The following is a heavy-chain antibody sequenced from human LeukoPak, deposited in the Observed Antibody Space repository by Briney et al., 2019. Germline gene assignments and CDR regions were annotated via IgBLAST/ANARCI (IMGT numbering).Heavy chain of an antibody. CDR3: ARDSEFSAARPFW. Sequence: SVKVSCKASGGTFSSYAISWVRQAPGQGLEWMGGIIPIVGTANYAQKFQGRVTITADESTSTAYMELSSLRSEDTAVDYCARDSEFSAARPFWWGQGTLVTVSS. J-gene: IGHJ4*02. D-gene: IGHD6-6*01. V-gene: IGHV1-69*01. CDR2: IIPIVGTA. CDR1: GGTFSSYA.